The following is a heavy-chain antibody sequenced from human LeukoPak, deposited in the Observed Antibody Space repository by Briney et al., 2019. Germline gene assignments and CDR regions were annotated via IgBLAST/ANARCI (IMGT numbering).Heavy chain of an antibody. Sequence: ASVKVSCKASGYTFTSYYMHWVRQAPGQGLEWMGIINPIGGSTSYAQKFQGRVTMTRDTSTSTVYMELSSLRSEDMSVYYCATEIARKEINYYDSSGSDLPVDYWGQGTLVTVCS. CDR2: INPIGGST. J-gene: IGHJ4*02. V-gene: IGHV1-46*01. CDR1: GYTFTSYY. D-gene: IGHD3-22*01. CDR3: ATEIARKEINYYDSSGSDLPVDY.